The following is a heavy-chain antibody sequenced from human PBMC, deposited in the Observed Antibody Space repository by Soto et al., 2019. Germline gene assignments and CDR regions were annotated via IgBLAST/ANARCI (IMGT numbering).Heavy chain of an antibody. V-gene: IGHV3-30*18. CDR3: VKTLPGSLSDPHQLLERFDY. Sequence: GGSLRLSCAVSGFMFRTYGMHWVRQAPGKGLEWVAVISYDANAAYYAESVRGRFTISRDNSKNTLYLQMNSLKPDDTAVYYCVKTLPGSLSDPHQLLERFDYWGQGTLVTVSS. CDR1: GFMFRTYG. CDR2: ISYDANAA. J-gene: IGHJ4*02. D-gene: IGHD2-2*01.